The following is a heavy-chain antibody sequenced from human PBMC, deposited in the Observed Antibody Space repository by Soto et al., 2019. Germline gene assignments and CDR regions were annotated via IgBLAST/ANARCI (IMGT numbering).Heavy chain of an antibody. CDR1: GFTFSSYA. D-gene: IGHD3-3*01. J-gene: IGHJ6*02. CDR3: AKDRGRYYDFWSGYQPDGMDV. CDR2: ISGSGGST. V-gene: IGHV3-23*01. Sequence: PGGSLRLSCAASGFTFSSYAMSWVRQAPGKGQEWVSAISGSGGSTYYADSVKGRFTISRDNSKNTLYLQMNSLRAEDTAVYYCAKDRGRYYDFWSGYQPDGMDVWGRGTTVTVSS.